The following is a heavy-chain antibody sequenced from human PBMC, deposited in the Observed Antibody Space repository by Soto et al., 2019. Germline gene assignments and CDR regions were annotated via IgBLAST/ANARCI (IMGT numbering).Heavy chain of an antibody. V-gene: IGHV4-30-4*01. D-gene: IGHD2-2*01. CDR1: GGSISSGDYY. CDR2: IYYSGST. Sequence: SETLSLTCTVSGGSISSGDYYWSWIRQPPGKGLEWIGYIYYSGSTYYNPSLKSRVTISVDTSKNQFSLKLSSVTAADTAVYYCAREIVVVPAANWFDPWGQGTLVTVSS. CDR3: AREIVVVPAANWFDP. J-gene: IGHJ5*02.